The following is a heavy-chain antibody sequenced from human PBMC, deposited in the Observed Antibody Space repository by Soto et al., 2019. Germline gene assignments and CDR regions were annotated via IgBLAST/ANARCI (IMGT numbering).Heavy chain of an antibody. V-gene: IGHV1-8*01. CDR3: ARVRSSWDNDAFDI. D-gene: IGHD6-13*01. CDR1: GYTFTSYD. Sequence: GASVKVSCKASGYTFTSYDINWVRQATGQGLEWMGWMNPNSGNTGYAQKFQGRVTMTRNTSISTAYMELSSLRSEDTAVYYCARVRSSWDNDAFDIWGQGTMVTVSS. J-gene: IGHJ3*02. CDR2: MNPNSGNT.